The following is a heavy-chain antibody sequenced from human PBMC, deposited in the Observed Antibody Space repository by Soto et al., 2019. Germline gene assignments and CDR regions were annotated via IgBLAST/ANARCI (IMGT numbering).Heavy chain of an antibody. CDR2: IIPIFGTA. CDR3: AREYGDPEMSRFDY. CDR1: GGTFSSYA. D-gene: IGHD4-17*01. J-gene: IGHJ4*02. V-gene: IGHV1-69*01. Sequence: QVQLVQSGAEVKKPGSSVKVSSKASGGTFSSYAISWVRQAPGQGLEWMGGIIPIFGTANYAQKFQGRVTITADESTSTAYMELSSLRSEDTAVYYCAREYGDPEMSRFDYWGQGTLVTVSS.